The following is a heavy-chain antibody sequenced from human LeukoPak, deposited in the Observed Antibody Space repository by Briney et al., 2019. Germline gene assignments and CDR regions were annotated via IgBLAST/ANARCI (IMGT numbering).Heavy chain of an antibody. CDR3: AGEYCSGGSCYSDAFDI. CDR1: GFTFSDYY. J-gene: IGHJ3*02. Sequence: PGGSLRLSCAASGFTFSDYYMSWIRQAPGKGLEWVSYISSSGSTIYYADSVMGRFTISTDNAKNSLYLLMNSRRAEDTAVYYCAGEYCSGGSCYSDAFDIWGQGTMVTVSS. V-gene: IGHV3-11*04. D-gene: IGHD2-15*01. CDR2: ISSSGSTI.